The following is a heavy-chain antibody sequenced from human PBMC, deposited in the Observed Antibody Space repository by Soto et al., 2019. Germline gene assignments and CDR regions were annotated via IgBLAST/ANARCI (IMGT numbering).Heavy chain of an antibody. CDR1: GFTFSNYD. CDR2: ITTAGDT. J-gene: IGHJ4*02. V-gene: IGHV3-13*01. Sequence: GGSLRLSCAASGFTFSNYDVHWVRQVTGKGLEWVSGITTAGDTYYPGSVKGRFTISRDNAKNTVYLQMNSLRVEDTAVYYCARSGGIDHWGQGTLVTVSS. D-gene: IGHD3-3*01. CDR3: ARSGGIDH.